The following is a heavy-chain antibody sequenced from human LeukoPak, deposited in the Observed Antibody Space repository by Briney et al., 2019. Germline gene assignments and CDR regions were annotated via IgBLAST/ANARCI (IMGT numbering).Heavy chain of an antibody. D-gene: IGHD5-12*01. Sequence: SETLSLTCAVSGYSISSGYYWGWIRQPPGKGLEWIGSIYHSGSTYYNPSLKSRVTISVDTSKNQLSLKLSSVTAADTAVYYCARTGTWITIDIWGQGTMVTVSS. CDR3: ARTGTWITIDI. CDR2: IYHSGST. CDR1: GYSISSGYY. V-gene: IGHV4-38-2*01. J-gene: IGHJ3*02.